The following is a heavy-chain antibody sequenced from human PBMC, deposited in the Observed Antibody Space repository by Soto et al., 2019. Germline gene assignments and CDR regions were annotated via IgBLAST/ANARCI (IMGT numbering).Heavy chain of an antibody. CDR1: GFTFSSYA. CDR2: ISGSGGST. Sequence: GGSLRLSCAASGFTFSSYAMSWVRQAPGKGLEWVSAISGSGGSTYYADSVKGRFTISRDNSKNTLYLQMNSLRAEAKAVYYCAKDEAATMYYYYYMDVWGKGTTVTVSS. V-gene: IGHV3-23*01. J-gene: IGHJ6*03. D-gene: IGHD2-15*01. CDR3: AKDEAATMYYYYYMDV.